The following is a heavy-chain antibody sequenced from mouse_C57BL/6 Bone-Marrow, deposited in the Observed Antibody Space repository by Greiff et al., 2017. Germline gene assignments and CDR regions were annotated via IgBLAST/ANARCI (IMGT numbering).Heavy chain of an antibody. CDR1: GSTFPSYW. V-gene: IGHV1-55*01. D-gene: IGHD2-2*01. J-gene: IGHJ2*01. Sequence: QFQLQQPGAELVKPGASVKMSCKPSGSTFPSYWLTWVKQRPGQGLEWIGDIYPGSGSTNYNEKFKSKAPLTVDTSSSTAYMQRSSLTSEDSAVYYCARARMVTTHFDTRGEGTTLTVSS. CDR2: IYPGSGST. CDR3: ARARMVTTHFDT.